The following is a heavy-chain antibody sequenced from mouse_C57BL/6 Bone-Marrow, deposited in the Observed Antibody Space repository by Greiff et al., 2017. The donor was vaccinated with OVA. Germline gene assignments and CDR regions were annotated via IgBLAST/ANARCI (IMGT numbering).Heavy chain of an antibody. CDR1: GYTFTDYY. J-gene: IGHJ1*03. V-gene: IGHV1-75*01. CDR3: ARGITTVAYWYFDV. Sequence: QVHVKQSGPELVKPGASVKISCKASGYTFTDYYINWVKQRPGQGLEWIGWIFPGSGSTYYNEKFKGKATLTVDKSSSTAYMLLSSLTSEDSAVYFCARGITTVAYWYFDVWGTGTTVTVSS. D-gene: IGHD1-1*01. CDR2: IFPGSGST.